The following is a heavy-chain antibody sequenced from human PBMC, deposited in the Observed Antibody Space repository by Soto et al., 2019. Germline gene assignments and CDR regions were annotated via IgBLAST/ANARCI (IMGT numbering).Heavy chain of an antibody. J-gene: IGHJ6*02. D-gene: IGHD3-16*01. V-gene: IGHV3-23*01. CDR3: AKGGFWVHYGMDV. CDR2: ISASGGTT. CDR1: GFPFTSCA. Sequence: EVQLLESGGGMVQPGGSLRLSCAASGFPFTSCAMNWVRQAPGKGLEWVSAISASGGTTFYADSVKGRFTISRDNSKTTLYMQVNNLRAEDTAVYYCAKGGFWVHYGMDVWGQGTTVTVSS.